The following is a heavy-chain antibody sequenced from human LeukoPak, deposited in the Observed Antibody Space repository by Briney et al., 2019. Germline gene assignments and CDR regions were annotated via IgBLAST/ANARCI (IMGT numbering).Heavy chain of an antibody. Sequence: RASVKVSCKVSGYTLTELSMHWVRQAPGKGLEWMGGFDPEDGETIYAQKFQGRVTMTEDTSTDTAYMELSSLRSEDTAVYYCASMVRGVNNYYYYYGMDVWGQGTTVTVSS. CDR2: FDPEDGET. CDR1: GYTLTELS. J-gene: IGHJ6*02. D-gene: IGHD3-10*01. CDR3: ASMVRGVNNYYYYYGMDV. V-gene: IGHV1-24*01.